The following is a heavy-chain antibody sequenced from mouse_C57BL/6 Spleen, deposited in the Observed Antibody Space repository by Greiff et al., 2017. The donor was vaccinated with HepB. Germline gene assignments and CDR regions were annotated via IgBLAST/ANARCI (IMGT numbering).Heavy chain of an antibody. V-gene: IGHV1-64*01. CDR3: ARGYDYGAMDY. D-gene: IGHD2-10*02. Sequence: QVQLQQPGAELVKPGASVKLSCKASGYTFTSYWMHWVKQRPGQGLEWIGMIHPNSGSTNYNEKFKSKATLTVDKSSSTAYIQLSSLTSEDSAVYYCARGYDYGAMDYWGQGTSVTVSS. CDR2: IHPNSGST. CDR1: GYTFTSYW. J-gene: IGHJ4*01.